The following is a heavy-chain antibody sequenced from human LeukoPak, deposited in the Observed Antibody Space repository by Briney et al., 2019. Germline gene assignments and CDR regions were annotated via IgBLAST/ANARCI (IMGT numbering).Heavy chain of an antibody. CDR3: ARACDHSDYCFDS. J-gene: IGHJ4*02. Sequence: GGCLRLSCAASGSTFTDSYMSWIRQAPGEGLDGVAYNSGIGNMIYYGDSLKGRFTISRDNAKNSLYLQMNSLRAADTAVYYCARACDHSDYCFDSWGQGTLVAVSS. D-gene: IGHD4-11*01. CDR1: GSTFTDSY. CDR2: NSGIGNMI. V-gene: IGHV3-11*04.